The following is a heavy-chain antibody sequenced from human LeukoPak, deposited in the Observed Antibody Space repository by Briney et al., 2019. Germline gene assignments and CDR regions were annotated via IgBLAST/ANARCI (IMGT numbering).Heavy chain of an antibody. V-gene: IGHV3-23*01. CDR3: AKDRGKFGGLLAKFDH. Sequence: GGSLRLSCVASGFTFSSYAMTWVRQAPGKGLEWVSAISGDDGSTYYADSMKGRVTISRDNSQNTLYLQMNGLRAEDTAIYYCAKDRGKFGGLLAKFDHWGQGTLVTVSS. CDR2: ISGDDGST. CDR1: GFTFSSYA. J-gene: IGHJ4*02. D-gene: IGHD3-10*01.